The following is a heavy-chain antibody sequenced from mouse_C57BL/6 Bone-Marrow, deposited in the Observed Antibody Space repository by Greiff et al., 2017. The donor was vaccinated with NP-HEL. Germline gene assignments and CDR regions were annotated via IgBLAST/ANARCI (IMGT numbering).Heavy chain of an antibody. CDR2: IDPEDGET. J-gene: IGHJ1*03. CDR1: GFNIKDYY. D-gene: IGHD1-1*01. V-gene: IGHV14-2*01. Sequence: EVQLQQSGAELVKPGASVKLSCTASGFNIKDYYMHWVKQRTEQGLEWIGRIDPEDGETKYASKFQGKATITADTYSNTAYLQLSSLTSEDTAVYYCARALLTTVVAPGYFDVWGTGTTVTVSS. CDR3: ARALLTTVVAPGYFDV.